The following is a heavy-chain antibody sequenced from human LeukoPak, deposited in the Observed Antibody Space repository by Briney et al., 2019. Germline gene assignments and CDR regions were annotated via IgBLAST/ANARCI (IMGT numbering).Heavy chain of an antibody. D-gene: IGHD6-19*01. V-gene: IGHV1-2*02. J-gene: IGHJ5*02. CDR1: GYTFTSYD. CDR2: INPNSGGT. CDR3: ARERSIAVAGRWFDP. Sequence: GASVKVSCKASGYTFTSYDIHWVRPAPGQGLEWMGWINPNSGGTNYAQKFQGRVTMTRDTSISTAYMELSRLRSDDTAVYYCARERSIAVAGRWFDPWGQGTLVTVSS.